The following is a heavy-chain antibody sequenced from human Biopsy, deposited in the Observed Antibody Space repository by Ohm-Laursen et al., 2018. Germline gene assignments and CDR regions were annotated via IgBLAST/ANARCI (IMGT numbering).Heavy chain of an antibody. V-gene: IGHV1-46*01. J-gene: IGHJ4*02. D-gene: IGHD3-22*01. Sequence: ATVKISCKASGYNFISYSINWVRQAPGQGLGWMGIINPSGGDTTYAQNFQGRLIMTRDTSTSTVYMDLSSLTFVFSTVYYCARGPRGLVVITTTALYFDYWGQGNLVTVSS. CDR2: INPSGGDT. CDR3: ARGPRGLVVITTTALYFDY. CDR1: GYNFISYS.